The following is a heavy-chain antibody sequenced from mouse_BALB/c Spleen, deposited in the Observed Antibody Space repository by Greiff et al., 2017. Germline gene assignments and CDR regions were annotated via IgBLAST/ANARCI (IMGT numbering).Heavy chain of an antibody. CDR1: GYTFTSYY. Sequence: QVQLKESGAELVKPGASVKLSCKASGYTFTSYYMYWVKQRPGQGLEWIGEINPSNGGTNFNEKFKSKATLTVDKSSSTAYMQLSSLTSEDSAVYYCTRAYYRYDGFDYWGQGTTLTVSS. D-gene: IGHD2-14*01. CDR2: INPSNGGT. CDR3: TRAYYRYDGFDY. J-gene: IGHJ2*01. V-gene: IGHV1S81*02.